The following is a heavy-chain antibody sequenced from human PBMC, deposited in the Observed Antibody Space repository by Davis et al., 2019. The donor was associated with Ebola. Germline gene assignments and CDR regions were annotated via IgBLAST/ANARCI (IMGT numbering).Heavy chain of an antibody. V-gene: IGHV3-23*01. CDR2: ISGSGGST. CDR1: GFTFSSYA. CDR3: TRGEYYYDSSGYYDLEYFQH. D-gene: IGHD3-22*01. Sequence: GESLKISCAASGFTFSSYAMSWVRQAPGKGLEWVSAISGSGGSTYYADSVKGRFTISRDNSKNTLYLQMNSLRAEDTAVYYCTRGEYYYDSSGYYDLEYFQHWGQGTLVTVSS. J-gene: IGHJ1*01.